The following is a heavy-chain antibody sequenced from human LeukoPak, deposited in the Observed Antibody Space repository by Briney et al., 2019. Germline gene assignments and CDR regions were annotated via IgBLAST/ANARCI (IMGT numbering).Heavy chain of an antibody. V-gene: IGHV3-13*01. CDR2: IGTAGDT. D-gene: IGHD5-12*01. CDR1: GFTFSSYD. Sequence: GGSLRLSCAASGFTFSSYDMHWVRQATGKGLEWVSAIGTAGDTYYSGSVKGRFTISQENDKNSLYLQMNSLRAGDTAVYYCARARGGSNLFDPWGQGTLVTVSS. J-gene: IGHJ5*02. CDR3: ARARGGSNLFDP.